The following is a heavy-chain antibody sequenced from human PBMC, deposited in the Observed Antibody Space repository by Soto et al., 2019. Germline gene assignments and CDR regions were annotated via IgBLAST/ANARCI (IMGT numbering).Heavy chain of an antibody. CDR3: ARPFARVYGDSRGVWFDP. CDR2: IYYSGST. V-gene: IGHV4-39*01. CDR1: GGSISSSSYY. Sequence: QLQLQESGPGLVKPSETLSLTCTVSGGSISSSSYYWGWIRQPPGKGLEWIGSIYYSGSTYYNPSLKSRVTISVDTSKNQFSLKLSSVTAADTAVYYCARPFARVYGDSRGVWFDPWGQGTLVTVSS. J-gene: IGHJ5*02. D-gene: IGHD4-17*01.